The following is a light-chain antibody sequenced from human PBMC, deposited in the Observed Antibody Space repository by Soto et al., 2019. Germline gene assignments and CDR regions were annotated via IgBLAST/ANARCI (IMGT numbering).Light chain of an antibody. V-gene: IGKV3-15*01. J-gene: IGKJ1*01. Sequence: EVVMTQSPATLSLSRGEKAILSCRAGQSISNNFAWFQQKPGQVPRLLIYGASNRATGVSARFSGSGSGTEFTLTISSLQSEDFAVYYCQQYHYWWTFGQGTKVDIK. CDR3: QQYHYWWT. CDR2: GAS. CDR1: QSISNN.